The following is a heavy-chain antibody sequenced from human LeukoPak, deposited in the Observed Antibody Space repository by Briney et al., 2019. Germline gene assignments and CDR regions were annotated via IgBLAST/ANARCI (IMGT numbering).Heavy chain of an antibody. D-gene: IGHD6-19*01. V-gene: IGHV4-59*01. Sequence: SETLSLTCTVSGDSISNYYWSWIRQPPGKGLGWIGYIYYSGSTNYNPSLKSRVTISVDTSKNQFSLKLSSVTAADTAVYYCATTSTPSSGWYNFDYWGQGTLVTVSS. CDR3: ATTSTPSSGWYNFDY. CDR1: GDSISNYY. J-gene: IGHJ4*02. CDR2: IYYSGST.